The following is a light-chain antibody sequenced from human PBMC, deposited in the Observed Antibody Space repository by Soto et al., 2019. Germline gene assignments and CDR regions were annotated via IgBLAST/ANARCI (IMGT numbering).Light chain of an antibody. J-gene: IGLJ3*02. CDR3: SSYAGRYSWV. Sequence: QSVLTQPPSASGSPGQTVTISCTGTSSDVGGYNYVSWYQHHPGKAPKLVIYEVTKRPSGVPDRFAGSKSGNTASLSVSGLQAEEEADYYCSSYAGRYSWVFGGGTKVTVL. CDR1: SSDVGGYNY. CDR2: EVT. V-gene: IGLV2-8*01.